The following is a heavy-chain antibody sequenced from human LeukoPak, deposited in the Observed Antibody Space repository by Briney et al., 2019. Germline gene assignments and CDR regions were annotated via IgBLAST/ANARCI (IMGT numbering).Heavy chain of an antibody. V-gene: IGHV3-48*03. CDR3: ARDLTAMAGSAIDY. Sequence: GTLSLTCAVSGGSISSTNWWSWVRQPPGKGLEWVSYISSSGSTIYYADSVKGRFTISRDNAKNSLYLQMNSLRAEDTAVYYCARDLTAMAGSAIDYWGQGTLVTVSS. D-gene: IGHD5-18*01. CDR1: GGSISSTN. CDR2: ISSSGSTI. J-gene: IGHJ4*02.